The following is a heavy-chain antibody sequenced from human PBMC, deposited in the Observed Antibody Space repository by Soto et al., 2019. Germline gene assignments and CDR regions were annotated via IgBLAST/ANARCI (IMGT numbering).Heavy chain of an antibody. V-gene: IGHV2-5*02. D-gene: IGHD3-22*01. CDR3: AHRTYYDSSGYGDY. CDR1: GFSLSTSGVG. CDR2: IYWDDDK. Sequence: QITLKESGPTLVKPTQTLTLTCTFSGFSLSTSGVGVGWIRQPPGKALEWLALIYWDDDKRYSPSLKSRLTTXKXTLXNQVVLTMTNMDPVDTATYYCAHRTYYDSSGYGDYWGQGTLVTVSS. J-gene: IGHJ4*02.